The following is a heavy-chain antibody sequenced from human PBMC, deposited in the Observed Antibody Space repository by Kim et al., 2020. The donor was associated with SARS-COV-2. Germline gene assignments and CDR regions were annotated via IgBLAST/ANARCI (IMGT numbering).Heavy chain of an antibody. Sequence: GGSLRLSCAASGFTFSDYTMDWVRQAPGRGLEWVSYINNDGTVMYYGDSVKGRFTISRDNSENSLFLQMNSLRDDDTAVYYCARGYCSSSRCYAGPDYGGQGTLVTVST. CDR3: ARGYCSSSRCYAGPDY. D-gene: IGHD2-2*01. V-gene: IGHV3-48*02. CDR2: INNDGTVM. CDR1: GFTFSDYT. J-gene: IGHJ4*02.